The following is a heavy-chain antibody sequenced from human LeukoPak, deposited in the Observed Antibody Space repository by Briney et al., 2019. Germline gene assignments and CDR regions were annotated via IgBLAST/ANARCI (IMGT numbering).Heavy chain of an antibody. Sequence: SVKVSFKASGGTFSSYAISWVRQAPGQGLEWMGGIIPIFGTANYAQKFQGRVTITADESTSTAYMELSSLRSEDTAVYYCARDCGGDCYSSGAFDIWGQGTMVTVSS. D-gene: IGHD2-21*02. CDR2: IIPIFGTA. J-gene: IGHJ3*02. CDR3: ARDCGGDCYSSGAFDI. V-gene: IGHV1-69*01. CDR1: GGTFSSYA.